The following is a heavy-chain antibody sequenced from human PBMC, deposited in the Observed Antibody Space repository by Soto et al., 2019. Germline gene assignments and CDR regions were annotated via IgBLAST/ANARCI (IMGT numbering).Heavy chain of an antibody. Sequence: QVQLVQSGAEVKKPGSSVKVSCKASGGTFSSYAISWVRQAPGQGLEWIGGVIPIFGTANYAQKFQGRVTITADKSTSTAYMELGSVRSEETAVYYCARGGCNSTSCYTEYYYGMDVWGQGTTVTVSS. CDR1: GGTFSSYA. J-gene: IGHJ6*02. CDR3: ARGGCNSTSCYTEYYYGMDV. V-gene: IGHV1-69*06. D-gene: IGHD2-2*02. CDR2: VIPIFGTA.